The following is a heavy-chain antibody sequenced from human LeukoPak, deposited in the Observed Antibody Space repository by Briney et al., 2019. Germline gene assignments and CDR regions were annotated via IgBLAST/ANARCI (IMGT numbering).Heavy chain of an antibody. CDR2: IYYSGST. V-gene: IGHV4-39*01. Sequence: SETLSLTCTVSGGSISSSCHYWGWIRQPPGTGLEWIGSIYYSGSTYYNPSLKSRVTISVDTSKNQFSLKLSSVTAADTAVYYCAIGYYYDSSGPTGEFDYWGQGTLVTVSS. CDR1: GGSISSSCHY. CDR3: AIGYYYDSSGPTGEFDY. D-gene: IGHD3-22*01. J-gene: IGHJ4*02.